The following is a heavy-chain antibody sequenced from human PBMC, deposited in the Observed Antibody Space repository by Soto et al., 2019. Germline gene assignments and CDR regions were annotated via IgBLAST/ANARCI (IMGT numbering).Heavy chain of an antibody. V-gene: IGHV3-30-3*01. D-gene: IGHD1-26*01. CDR1: GFTFSSYA. CDR2: ISYDGSNK. CDR3: ARERWELLLDYYYGMDV. J-gene: IGHJ6*02. Sequence: GGSLRLSFAASGFTFSSYAMHWVRQAPGKGLEWVAVISYDGSNKYYADSVKGRFTISRDNSKNTLYLQMNSLRAEDTAVYYCARERWELLLDYYYGMDVWGQGTTVTVSS.